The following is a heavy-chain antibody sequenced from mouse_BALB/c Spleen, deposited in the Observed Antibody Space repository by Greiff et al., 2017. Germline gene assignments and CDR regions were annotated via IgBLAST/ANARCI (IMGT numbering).Heavy chain of an antibody. V-gene: IGHV7-1*02. CDR3: ARDRWYYAMDY. CDR1: GFTFSDFY. CDR2: SRNKANDYTT. Sequence: EVKVVESGGGLVQPGGSLRLSCATSGFTFSDFYMEWVRQPPGKRLEWIAASRNKANDYTTEYSASVKGRFIVSRDTSQSILYLQMNALRAEDTAIYCFARDRWYYAMDYWGQGTSVTVSS. J-gene: IGHJ4*01.